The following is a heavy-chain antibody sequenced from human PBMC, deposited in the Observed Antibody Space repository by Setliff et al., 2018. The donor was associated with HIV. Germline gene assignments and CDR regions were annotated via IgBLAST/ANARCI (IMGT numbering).Heavy chain of an antibody. D-gene: IGHD1-26*01. J-gene: IGHJ4*02. V-gene: IGHV4-38-2*01. Sequence: PSETLSLTCAVFGYSISSGYYWGWIRQPPGKGLEWIGSIYHSGSTYYNPSLKSRVTISVDTSKNQFSLNLTSVTAADTAVYYCARGGFKWSGSYADYWGQGTLVTVSS. CDR2: IYHSGST. CDR1: GYSISSGYY. CDR3: ARGGFKWSGSYADY.